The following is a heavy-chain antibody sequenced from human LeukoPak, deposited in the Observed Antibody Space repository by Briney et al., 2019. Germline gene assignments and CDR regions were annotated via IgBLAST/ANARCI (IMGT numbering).Heavy chain of an antibody. CDR2: INPNSGGT. V-gene: IGHV1-2*02. D-gene: IGHD5-12*01. CDR1: GYTFTGYY. CDR3: AREGASGYDYEYNWFDP. Sequence: ASVKVSCKASGYTFTGYYMHWVRQAPGQGLEWMGWINPNSGGTNYAQKFQGRVTMTRDTSISTAYMELSRLRSDDTAVYYCAREGASGYDYEYNWFDPWGQGTLVTVPS. J-gene: IGHJ5*02.